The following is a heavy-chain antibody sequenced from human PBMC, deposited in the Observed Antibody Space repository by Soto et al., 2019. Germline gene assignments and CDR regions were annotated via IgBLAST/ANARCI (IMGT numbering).Heavy chain of an antibody. CDR2: IIPIFGTA. J-gene: IGHJ5*02. Sequence: GASVKVSCKASGGTFSSYAISWVRQAPGQGLEWMGGIIPIFGTANYAQKLQGRVTITADESTSTAYMELSSLRSEDTAVYYCARGAYGSGSYYDPYNWFDPWGQGTLVTVSS. CDR1: GGTFSSYA. CDR3: ARGAYGSGSYYDPYNWFDP. D-gene: IGHD3-10*01. V-gene: IGHV1-69*13.